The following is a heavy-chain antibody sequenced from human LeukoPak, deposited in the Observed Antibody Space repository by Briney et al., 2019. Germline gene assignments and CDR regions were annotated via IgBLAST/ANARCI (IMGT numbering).Heavy chain of an antibody. CDR2: INPNSGGT. CDR1: GYTFTGYY. J-gene: IGHJ4*02. CDR3: ARYSGSYSGFDY. D-gene: IGHD1-26*01. V-gene: IGHV1-2*06. Sequence: GASVKVSCKAPGYTFTGYYMHWVRQAPGQGLEWMGRINPNSGGTNYEQKFQGRVTMTRDTSISTAYMELSRLRSDDTAVYYCARYSGSYSGFDYWGQGTLVTVSS.